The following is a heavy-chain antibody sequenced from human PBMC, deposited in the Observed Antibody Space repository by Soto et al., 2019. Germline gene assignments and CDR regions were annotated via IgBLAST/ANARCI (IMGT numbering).Heavy chain of an antibody. Sequence: SETLSLTCAVYGGSSSGYYWSWIRQPPGKGLEWIGEIHHSGSTNYNPSLKSRVTISVDTLKNQFSLKLSSVTAADTAVYYCARIKVFTYYDFWSGSNWFDPWGQGTLVTVSS. V-gene: IGHV4-34*01. CDR3: ARIKVFTYYDFWSGSNWFDP. D-gene: IGHD3-3*01. CDR1: GGSSSGYY. J-gene: IGHJ5*02. CDR2: IHHSGST.